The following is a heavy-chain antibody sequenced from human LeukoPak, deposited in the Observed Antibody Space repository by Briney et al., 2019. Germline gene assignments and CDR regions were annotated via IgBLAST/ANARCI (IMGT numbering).Heavy chain of an antibody. CDR3: ARRLYYDWYYGMDV. Sequence: ASVKVSCKASGYTFTSYDINWVRQATGQGLEWMGWMNPNSGNTGYAQKFQGRVTMTRNTSISTAYTELSSLRSEDTAVYYCARRLYYDWYYGMDVWGQGTTVTVSS. CDR1: GYTFTSYD. D-gene: IGHD3-3*01. V-gene: IGHV1-8*01. J-gene: IGHJ6*02. CDR2: MNPNSGNT.